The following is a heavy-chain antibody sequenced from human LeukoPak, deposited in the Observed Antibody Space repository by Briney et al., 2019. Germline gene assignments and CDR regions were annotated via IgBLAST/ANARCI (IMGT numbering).Heavy chain of an antibody. J-gene: IGHJ5*02. Sequence: SETLSLTCTVSGDSISSSSFYWRWIRQTPGKGLEWIGSISYSGRTYYNPSLKSRVTISVDTSKNHFSLKLSSVTAADTAVYYCARQGVSFGVLLWWFDPWGQGTLVTVSS. CDR2: ISYSGRT. CDR1: GDSISSSSFY. D-gene: IGHD3-10*01. V-gene: IGHV4-39*01. CDR3: ARQGVSFGVLLWWFDP.